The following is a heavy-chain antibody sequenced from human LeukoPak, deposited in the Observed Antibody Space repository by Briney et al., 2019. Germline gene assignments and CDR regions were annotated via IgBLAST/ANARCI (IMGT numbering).Heavy chain of an antibody. V-gene: IGHV3-30*02. J-gene: IGHJ4*02. CDR3: AKVGLAVAI. CDR1: GFTFSSYA. D-gene: IGHD6-19*01. CDR2: IRYDGSNK. Sequence: GGSLRLSCAASGFTFSSYAMNWIRQAPGKGLEWVAFIRYDGSNKYYADSVKGRFTISRDNSKNTLYLQMDSLRAEDTAVYYCAKVGLAVAIWGQGTLVTVSS.